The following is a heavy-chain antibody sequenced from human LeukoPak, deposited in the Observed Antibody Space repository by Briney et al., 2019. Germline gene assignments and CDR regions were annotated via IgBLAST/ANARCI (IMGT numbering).Heavy chain of an antibody. CDR3: ARGQDNNYYDSSGYYMPSDY. CDR2: IIPIFGTA. D-gene: IGHD3-22*01. Sequence: ASVKVSCTASGYTFTSYHMHWVRQAPGQGLEWMGGIIPIFGTANYAQKFQGRVTITADESTSTAYMELSSLRSEDTAVYYCARGQDNNYYDSSGYYMPSDYWGQGTLVTVSS. V-gene: IGHV1-69*13. J-gene: IGHJ4*02. CDR1: GYTFTSYH.